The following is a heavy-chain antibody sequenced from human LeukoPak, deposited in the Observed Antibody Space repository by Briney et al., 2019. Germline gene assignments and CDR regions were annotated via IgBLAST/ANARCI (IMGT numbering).Heavy chain of an antibody. CDR1: GFTFSSYA. J-gene: IGHJ4*02. Sequence: PGGSLRLSCAASGFTFSSYAMSWVRQAPGKGLEWVSNFSSRGSITDYGHCVKGRIPISRDNSKNTLYLQMNSLRAEDTAVYYCAKGSPITGTTWGQGTLVTVSS. D-gene: IGHD1-20*01. CDR2: FSSRGSIT. V-gene: IGHV3-23*01. CDR3: AKGSPITGTT.